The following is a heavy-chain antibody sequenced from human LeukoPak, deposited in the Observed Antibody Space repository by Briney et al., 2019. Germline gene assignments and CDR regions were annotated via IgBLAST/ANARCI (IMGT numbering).Heavy chain of an antibody. Sequence: TGGSLRLSCAASGFTFSSYSMNWVRQAPGKGLEWVSSISSSSSYMYYADSVKGRFTISRDNAKNSLYLQMNSLRAEDTAVYYCARGSEAAACFDYWGQGTLVTVSS. D-gene: IGHD3-10*01. V-gene: IGHV3-21*01. CDR3: ARGSEAAACFDY. J-gene: IGHJ4*02. CDR2: ISSSSSYM. CDR1: GFTFSSYS.